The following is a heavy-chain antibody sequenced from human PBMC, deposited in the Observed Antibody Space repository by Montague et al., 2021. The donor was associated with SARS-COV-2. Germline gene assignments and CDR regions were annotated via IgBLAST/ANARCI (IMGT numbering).Heavy chain of an antibody. CDR3: ARAVSVRRAVNWFDP. Sequence: SETLSLTCTVSGGSMSDHYWAWIRQPPGKGLEWLAYIYYSGGINSNASLKSRVSMSVDTSKNQFSLKLTSVTAADTAVYYCARAVSVRRAVNWFDPWDQGTLVTDSS. V-gene: IGHV4-59*11. J-gene: IGHJ5*02. D-gene: IGHD3-10*01. CDR2: IYYSGGI. CDR1: GGSMSDHY.